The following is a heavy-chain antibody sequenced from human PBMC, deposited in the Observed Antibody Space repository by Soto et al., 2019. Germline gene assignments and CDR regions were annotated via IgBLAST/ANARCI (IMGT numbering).Heavy chain of an antibody. CDR1: GYTFTSYY. J-gene: IGHJ6*02. V-gene: IGHV1-46*04. Sequence: QVQLVQSGAEVKKAGASVKVSCKASGYTFTSYYMHWVRQAPGQGLEWMGIINPSGGSTSYAQKLQGRVTLNRDTSTSKVDMELSSLRSEDTAVYYCASGNYDYVWGSYRPAYYYYGMDVWGQGTTVTVSS. CDR2: INPSGGST. D-gene: IGHD3-16*02. CDR3: ASGNYDYVWGSYRPAYYYYGMDV.